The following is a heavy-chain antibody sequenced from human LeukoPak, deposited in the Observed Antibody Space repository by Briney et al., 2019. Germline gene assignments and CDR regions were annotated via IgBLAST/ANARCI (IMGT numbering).Heavy chain of an antibody. CDR2: IRDSGSST. Sequence: GGALRLSCAASGFTFSSYAMSRVRQAPGKGLEWVSAIRDSGSSTHYADSVKGRFTTSRDNSKNTLFLQMNSLRAEDTAIYYCAKYGPQDSGSSHFDYWGQGALVTVSS. V-gene: IGHV3-23*01. D-gene: IGHD1-26*01. CDR3: AKYGPQDSGSSHFDY. J-gene: IGHJ4*02. CDR1: GFTFSSYA.